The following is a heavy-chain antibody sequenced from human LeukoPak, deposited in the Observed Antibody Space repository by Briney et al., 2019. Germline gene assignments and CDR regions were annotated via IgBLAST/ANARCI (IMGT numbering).Heavy chain of an antibody. D-gene: IGHD1-1*01. V-gene: IGHV1-2*02. CDR3: ARVGRWYNNHNWSDP. J-gene: IGHJ5*02. Sequence: ASVKVSCKASGFSFTGYDMHWVRHAPGQGLDLMGWINPNTGDTNYAQKVQGRVTITMDTAINTAYLEVSRLKSEDTAVYYCARVGRWYNNHNWSDPWGQGTLVTVSS. CDR2: INPNTGDT. CDR1: GFSFTGYD.